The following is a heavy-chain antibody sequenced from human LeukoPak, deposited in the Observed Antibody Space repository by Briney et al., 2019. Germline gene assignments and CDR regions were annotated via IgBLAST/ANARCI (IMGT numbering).Heavy chain of an antibody. CDR2: INHSGST. V-gene: IGHV4-34*01. Sequence: PSETLSLTCAVYGGSFSGYYWSWIRQPPGKGLEWIGEINHSGSTNYNPSLKSRVTISVDTPKNQFSLKLSSVTAADTAVYYCARFIPYYYYYMDVWGKGTTVTISS. CDR3: ARFIPYYYYYMDV. J-gene: IGHJ6*03. CDR1: GGSFSGYY.